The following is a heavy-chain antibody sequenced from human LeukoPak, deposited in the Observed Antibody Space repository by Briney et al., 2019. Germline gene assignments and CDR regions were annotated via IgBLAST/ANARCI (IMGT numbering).Heavy chain of an antibody. J-gene: IGHJ4*02. V-gene: IGHV1-24*01. Sequence: ASVKVSCKVSGYTLTELSMHWVRQAPGKGLEWMGGFDLEDGETIYAQKSQGRVTMTEDTSTDTAYMELSSLRSEDTAVYYCATGGVAAVRTGDYWGQGTLVTVSS. CDR3: ATGGVAAVRTGDY. D-gene: IGHD6-13*01. CDR1: GYTLTELS. CDR2: FDLEDGET.